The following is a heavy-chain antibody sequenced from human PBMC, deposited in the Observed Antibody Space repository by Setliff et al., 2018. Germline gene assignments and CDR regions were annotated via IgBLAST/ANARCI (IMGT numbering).Heavy chain of an antibody. Sequence: SGPTLVNPTQTLTLTCTFSGLSLATTGVGVGWIRQPPGKALECLALLYWNDREEYSPSLKSRLTLTKDTSKNQVVLTMTNMDPVDTAIYYCAHEGRYTYDPGYDYWGQGALVTVSS. J-gene: IGHJ4*01. CDR2: LYWNDRE. CDR3: AHEGRYTYDPGYDY. CDR1: GLSLATTGVG. D-gene: IGHD3-22*01. V-gene: IGHV2-5*01.